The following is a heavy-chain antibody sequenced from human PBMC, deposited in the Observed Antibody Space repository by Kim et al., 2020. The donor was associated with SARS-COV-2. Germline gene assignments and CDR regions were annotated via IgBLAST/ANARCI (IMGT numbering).Heavy chain of an antibody. D-gene: IGHD5-12*01. CDR2: T. J-gene: IGHJ4*02. CDR3: ARDADSGYDY. Sequence: TGNADTVQCRFTISRDNAKNSLYLKMNSLRAEATALYHCARDADSGYDYWGQGTLVTVSS. V-gene: IGHV3-20*01.